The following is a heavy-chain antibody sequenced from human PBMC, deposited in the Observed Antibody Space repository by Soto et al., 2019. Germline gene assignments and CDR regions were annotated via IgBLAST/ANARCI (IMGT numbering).Heavy chain of an antibody. V-gene: IGHV3-23*01. CDR2: IGGTDGDSDGVP. D-gene: IGHD7-27*01. Sequence: VQLLESGGDLVQPGGSLRLSCVASGFILNNYAMSWVRQAPGKGLEWVSTIGGTDGDSDGVPWYEDSVKGRFTISRDRSANNVFVHMENLRAEASALFYGVKRGRNWGDVDFWGQGTTVVVSS. CDR1: GFILNNYA. CDR3: VKRGRNWGDVDF. J-gene: IGHJ3*01.